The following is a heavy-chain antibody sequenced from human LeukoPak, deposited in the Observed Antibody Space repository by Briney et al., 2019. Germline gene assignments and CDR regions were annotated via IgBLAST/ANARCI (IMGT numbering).Heavy chain of an antibody. CDR1: GGSFSDYY. Sequence: SETLSLTCAVYGGSFSDYYWSWIRQPPGKGLEWIGEIHHSGSTNYNPSLESRVTISVDSSKNQFSLKLNSVTAVDTAVYYCARGNGTFDYWGQRTLVTVSS. J-gene: IGHJ4*02. D-gene: IGHD1-1*01. CDR2: IHHSGST. CDR3: ARGNGTFDY. V-gene: IGHV4-34*01.